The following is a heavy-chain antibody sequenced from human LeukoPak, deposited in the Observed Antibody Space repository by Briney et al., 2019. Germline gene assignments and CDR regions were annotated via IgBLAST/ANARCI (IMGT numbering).Heavy chain of an antibody. D-gene: IGHD3-10*01. CDR1: GFTFSSYA. Sequence: GESLKISCAASGFTFSSYAMSWVRQAPGKGLEWVSAISGSGGSTYYADSVKGRFTISRDNSKNTLYLQMNSLRAEDTAVYYCAKGALLWFGELLYYFDYWGQGTLVTVSS. CDR2: ISGSGGST. J-gene: IGHJ4*02. CDR3: AKGALLWFGELLYYFDY. V-gene: IGHV3-23*01.